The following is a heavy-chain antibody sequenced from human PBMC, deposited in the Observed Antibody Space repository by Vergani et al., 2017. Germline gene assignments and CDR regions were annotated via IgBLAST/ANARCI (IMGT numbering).Heavy chain of an antibody. Sequence: EEQLVESGGGLVQPGGSLNLSCSASGFTVSNFWMSWVRQAPGKGPEWVAHIKQDGGEKYYVDSVKGRFTISRDNAKNSLYLQMNSLRAEDTAVYYCARDRGMDVWGKGTTVTVSS. V-gene: IGHV3-7*01. CDR1: GFTVSNFW. J-gene: IGHJ6*03. D-gene: IGHD3-10*01. CDR3: ARDRGMDV. CDR2: IKQDGGEK.